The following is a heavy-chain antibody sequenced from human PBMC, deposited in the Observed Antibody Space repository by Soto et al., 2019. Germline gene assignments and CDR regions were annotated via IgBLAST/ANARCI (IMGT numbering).Heavy chain of an antibody. V-gene: IGHV1-8*02. D-gene: IGHD6-19*01. J-gene: IGHJ3*02. CDR3: ARGKDSSGWYLEDAFDI. CDR1: GYTFTSYA. CDR2: MNPNSGNT. Sequence: ASVKVSCKASGYTFTSYAMHWVRQAPGQRLEWMGWMNPNSGNTGYAQKFQGRVTMTRNTSISTAYMELGSLRSEDTAVYYCARGKDSSGWYLEDAFDIWGQGTMVTVSS.